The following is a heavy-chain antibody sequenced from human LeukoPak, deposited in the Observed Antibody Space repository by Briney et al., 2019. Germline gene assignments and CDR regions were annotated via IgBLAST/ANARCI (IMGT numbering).Heavy chain of an antibody. CDR1: GYTFNNHY. J-gene: IGHJ4*02. CDR3: ARQGTYSSAIGMGY. D-gene: IGHD6-19*01. V-gene: IGHV1-46*02. CDR2: INPSGGGT. Sequence: ASVKVSCKASGYTFNNHYMYWVRQAPGQGLEWMGVINPSGGGTSYAQKFRGRVTMTRDTSTRTVYMEVNSLRSEDTAVYYCARQGTYSSAIGMGYWGQGTLVTVSS.